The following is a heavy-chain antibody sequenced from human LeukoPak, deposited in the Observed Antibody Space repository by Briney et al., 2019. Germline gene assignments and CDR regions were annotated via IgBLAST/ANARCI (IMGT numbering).Heavy chain of an antibody. CDR1: GFTFSSYG. CDR3: AKLYSSSSESDY. J-gene: IGHJ4*02. CDR2: IRYDGSNK. V-gene: IGHV3-30*02. Sequence: GGSLRLSCAASGFTFSSYGMHRVRQAPGKGLEWVAFIRYDGSNKYYADSVKGRFTISRDNSKNTLYLQMNSLRAEDTAVYYCAKLYSSSSESDYWGQGTLVTVSS. D-gene: IGHD6-6*01.